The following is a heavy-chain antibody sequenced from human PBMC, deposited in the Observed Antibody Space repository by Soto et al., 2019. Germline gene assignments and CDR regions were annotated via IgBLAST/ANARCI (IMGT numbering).Heavy chain of an antibody. CDR2: IGTAGDT. CDR3: ARDLWGSAHFDY. CDR1: GFTFSSYD. J-gene: IGHJ4*02. V-gene: IGHV3-13*01. D-gene: IGHD3-10*01. Sequence: GGSLRLSCAASGFTFSSYDMHWVRQATGKGLEWVSAIGTAGDTYYPGSVKGRFTISRENAKNSLYLQMNSLRAEDTAVYYCARDLWGSAHFDYWGQGTLVTVSS.